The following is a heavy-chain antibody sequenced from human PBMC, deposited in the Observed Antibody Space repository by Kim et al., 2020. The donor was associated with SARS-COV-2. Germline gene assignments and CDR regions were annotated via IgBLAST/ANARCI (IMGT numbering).Heavy chain of an antibody. V-gene: IGHV5-51*01. CDR3: ARRDDILTGYDDAFDI. D-gene: IGHD3-9*01. J-gene: IGHJ3*02. Sequence: SLPGQVTISADKSISTAYLQWSSLKASDTAMYYCARRDDILTGYDDAFDIWGQGTMVTVSS.